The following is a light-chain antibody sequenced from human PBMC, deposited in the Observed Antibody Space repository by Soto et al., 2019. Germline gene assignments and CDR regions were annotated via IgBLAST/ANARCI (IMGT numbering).Light chain of an antibody. V-gene: IGLV2-14*01. CDR2: DVT. CDR1: SSDVGGFEY. Sequence: QSVLSQPASVSGSPGQSITISCTGTSSDVGGFEYVSWYQHQPGKDPKLIIYDVTKRPSGVSNRFSGSKSGNTASLTISGIQADDEGDYYCGSITRSSTSVFGTGTKLTVL. J-gene: IGLJ1*01. CDR3: GSITRSSTSV.